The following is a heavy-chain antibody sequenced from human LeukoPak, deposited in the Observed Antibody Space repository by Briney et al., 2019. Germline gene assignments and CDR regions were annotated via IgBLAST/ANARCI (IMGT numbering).Heavy chain of an antibody. CDR3: AKSEHIVVVPAAVLNDY. CDR2: ISGSGGST. D-gene: IGHD2-2*01. Sequence: PGGSLRLSCAASGFTFSSYAMSWVRQAPGKGLEWVSAISGSGGSTYYADSVKGRFTISRDNSKNTLYLQMNSLRAEDTAVYYCAKSEHIVVVPAAVLNDYWGQGTLVTVSS. CDR1: GFTFSSYA. V-gene: IGHV3-23*01. J-gene: IGHJ4*02.